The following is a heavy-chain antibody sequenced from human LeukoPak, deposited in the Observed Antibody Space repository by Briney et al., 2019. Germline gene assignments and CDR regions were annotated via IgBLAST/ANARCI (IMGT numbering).Heavy chain of an antibody. J-gene: IGHJ4*02. CDR1: GFTFSSYG. CDR3: AKVGSHGYSTTHFDY. V-gene: IGHV3-30*18. CDR2: ISYDGSNK. Sequence: QPGGSLRLSCAASGFTFSSYGMHWVRQAPGKGLGWVAVISYDGSNKYYADSVKGRFTISRDNSKNTLYLQMNSLRAEDTAVYYCAKVGSHGYSTTHFDYWGQGTLVTVSS. D-gene: IGHD3-22*01.